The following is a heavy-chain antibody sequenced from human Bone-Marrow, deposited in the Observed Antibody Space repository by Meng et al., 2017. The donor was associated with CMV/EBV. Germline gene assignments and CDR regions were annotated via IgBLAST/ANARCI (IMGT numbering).Heavy chain of an antibody. J-gene: IGHJ4*02. Sequence: GESLKISCAASGFTFSSYAMHWVRQASGKGLEWVGRIRSKANSYATAYAASVKGRFTISRDDSKNTAYLQMNSLKTEDTAVYYCTRIGYWGQGTLVTSPQ. CDR1: GFTFSSYA. V-gene: IGHV3-73*01. CDR3: TRIGY. CDR2: IRSKANSYAT.